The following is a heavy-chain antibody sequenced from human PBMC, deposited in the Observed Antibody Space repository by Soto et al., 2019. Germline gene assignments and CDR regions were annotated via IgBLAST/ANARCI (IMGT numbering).Heavy chain of an antibody. Sequence: SETLSLTCTVSDGSVSSGSYYWSWIRQPPGKGLEWIGYIYYSGSTNYNPSLKSRVTISVDTSKNQFSLKLSSVTAADTAVYYYARGRDGYNYGGEYFDYWGQGTLVTVSS. CDR1: DGSVSSGSYY. V-gene: IGHV4-61*01. CDR2: IYYSGST. J-gene: IGHJ4*02. D-gene: IGHD5-12*01. CDR3: ARGRDGYNYGGEYFDY.